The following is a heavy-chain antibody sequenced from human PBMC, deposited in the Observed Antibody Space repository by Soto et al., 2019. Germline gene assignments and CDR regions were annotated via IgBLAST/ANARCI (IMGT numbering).Heavy chain of an antibody. CDR3: ARGYNSGWYSWFDP. Sequence: EVQLVESGGGLVQPGGSLRLSCAASGFTFNNFGMNWVRQAPGKGLEWVSYISSSSSTIYYADSVKGRFTISRDNAKNSLYLQMSSLRAEDTAVYYCARGYNSGWYSWFDPWGQGTLVTVSS. D-gene: IGHD6-19*01. V-gene: IGHV3-48*01. CDR2: ISSSSSTI. CDR1: GFTFNNFG. J-gene: IGHJ5*02.